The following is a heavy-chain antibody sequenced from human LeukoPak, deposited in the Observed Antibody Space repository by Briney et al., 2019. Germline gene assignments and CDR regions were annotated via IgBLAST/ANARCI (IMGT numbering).Heavy chain of an antibody. CDR2: IYSGGST. D-gene: IGHD2-21*02. J-gene: IGHJ4*02. Sequence: GGSLRLSCAASEFSVGSNYMTWVRQAPGKGLEWVSLIYSGGSTYYADSVKGRFTISRDNSKNTLYLQMNSLRAEDTAVYYCARDWGVAVVTAIFDYWGQGTLVTVSS. CDR3: ARDWGVAVVTAIFDY. V-gene: IGHV3-66*01. CDR1: EFSVGSNY.